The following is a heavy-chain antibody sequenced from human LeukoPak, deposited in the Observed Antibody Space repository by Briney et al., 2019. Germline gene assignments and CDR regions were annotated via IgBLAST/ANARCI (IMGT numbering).Heavy chain of an antibody. CDR1: GGSVSSYY. V-gene: IGHV4-59*02. CDR3: ARGERIAAAGILVGVGGLDY. J-gene: IGHJ4*03. D-gene: IGHD6-13*01. Sequence: PSETLSLTCTVSGGSVSSYYWSWIRQPPGKGLEWIAYIYYSGSTKYNPSLKSRVTISLDRSKNQFSLKLSSVTAADTAVYYCARGERIAAAGILVGVGGLDYWGQGTMVTVSS. CDR2: IYYSGST.